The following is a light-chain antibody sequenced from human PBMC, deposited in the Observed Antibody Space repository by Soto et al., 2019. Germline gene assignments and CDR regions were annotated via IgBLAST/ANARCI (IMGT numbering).Light chain of an antibody. Sequence: DLQMTQSPSTLSASVGDRVTITCRASQSISSRLAWYQQKPGKAAKLLIYKASSLESGVPSRFSGSGSGTEFTLTISSLQPDDFATYYCQQYNSYSSTFGQGTKVDIK. CDR1: QSISSR. V-gene: IGKV1-5*03. CDR3: QQYNSYSST. CDR2: KAS. J-gene: IGKJ1*01.